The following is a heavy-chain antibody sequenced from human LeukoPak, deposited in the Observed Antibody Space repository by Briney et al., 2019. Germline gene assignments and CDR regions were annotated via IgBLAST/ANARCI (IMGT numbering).Heavy chain of an antibody. J-gene: IGHJ3*02. V-gene: IGHV4-31*03. CDR3: AGVGGNSESDYYYDSSGIRAFDI. CDR1: GVSISSGGYY. Sequence: SETLSLTCTVSGVSISSGGYYWSWIRQHPGKGLEWIGYIYYSGSTYYNPSLKSRVTISVDRSKNQFSLKLSSVTAADTAVYYCAGVGGNSESDYYYDSSGIRAFDIWGQGTMVTVSS. CDR2: IYYSGST. D-gene: IGHD3-22*01.